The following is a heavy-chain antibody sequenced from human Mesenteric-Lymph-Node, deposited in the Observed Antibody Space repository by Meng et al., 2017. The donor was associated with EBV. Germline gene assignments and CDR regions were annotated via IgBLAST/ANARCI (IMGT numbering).Heavy chain of an antibody. Sequence: VQLQQWGAVSLKPSETLSLPCAVYGGSFSGYYWSWIRQPPGKGLEWIGEINHSGSTNYNPSLKSRVTISVDTSKNQFSLKLSSVTAADTAVYYCARGYGSGHLWGQGTLVTVSS. CDR1: GGSFSGYY. CDR3: ARGYGSGHL. V-gene: IGHV4-34*01. D-gene: IGHD3-10*01. CDR2: INHSGST. J-gene: IGHJ4*02.